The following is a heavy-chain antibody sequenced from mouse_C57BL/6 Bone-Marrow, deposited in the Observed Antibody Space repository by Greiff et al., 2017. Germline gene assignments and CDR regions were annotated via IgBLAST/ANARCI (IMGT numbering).Heavy chain of an antibody. J-gene: IGHJ1*03. Sequence: EVQLQQSGPELVKPGASVKISCKASGYTFTDYYMNWVKQSHGKSLEWIGDINPNNGGTSYNQKFKGKATLTVDKSSSPAYMELRSLTSEDSAVYYCARPDYGSSYHWYFDVWGTGTTVTVSS. D-gene: IGHD1-1*01. CDR3: ARPDYGSSYHWYFDV. CDR2: INPNNGGT. CDR1: GYTFTDYY. V-gene: IGHV1-26*01.